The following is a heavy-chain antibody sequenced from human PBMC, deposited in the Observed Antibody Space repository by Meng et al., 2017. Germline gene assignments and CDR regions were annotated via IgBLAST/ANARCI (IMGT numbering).Heavy chain of an antibody. CDR3: ARGYDFWSGQYYFDY. Sequence: VPLQQWGGGLLKPSEPLSLPCAVYGGSFSGYYWSWIRQPPGKGLEWIGEINHSGSTNYNPSLKSRVTISVDTSKNQFSLKLSSVTAADTAVYYCARGYDFWSGQYYFDYWGQGTLVTVSS. CDR2: INHSGST. J-gene: IGHJ4*02. V-gene: IGHV4-34*01. CDR1: GGSFSGYY. D-gene: IGHD3-3*01.